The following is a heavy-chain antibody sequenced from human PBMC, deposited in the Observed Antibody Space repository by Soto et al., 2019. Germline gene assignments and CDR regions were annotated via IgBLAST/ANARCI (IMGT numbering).Heavy chain of an antibody. Sequence: QVQLVQSGTEVKKPGSSVKVSCKASGGTFSSSGFSWVRQAPGQGLEWMGMIVPRLDTTKYAQKIQARVTVTADQFTRTDYMEVEGLGADYSAEDYCARRPQDWGTDDPYGVDVWGQGTRVVVSS. J-gene: IGHJ6*02. D-gene: IGHD7-27*01. V-gene: IGHV1-69*09. CDR3: ARRPQDWGTDDPYGVDV. CDR1: GGTFSSSG. CDR2: IVPRLDTT.